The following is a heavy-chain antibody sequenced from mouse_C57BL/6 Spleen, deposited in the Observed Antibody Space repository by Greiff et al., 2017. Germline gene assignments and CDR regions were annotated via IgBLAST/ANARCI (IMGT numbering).Heavy chain of an antibody. Sequence: QVHVKQSGPELVKPGASVKISCKASGYSFTSYYIHWVKQRPGQGLEWIGWIYPGSGNTKYNEKFKGKATLTADTSSSTAYMQLSSLTSEDSAVYYCARPVVNWYFDVWGTGTTVTVSS. CDR2: IYPGSGNT. CDR1: GYSFTSYY. CDR3: ARPVVNWYFDV. V-gene: IGHV1-66*01. J-gene: IGHJ1*03. D-gene: IGHD1-1*01.